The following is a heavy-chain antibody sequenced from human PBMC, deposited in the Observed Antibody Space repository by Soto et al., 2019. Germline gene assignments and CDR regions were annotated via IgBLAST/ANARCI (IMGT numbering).Heavy chain of an antibody. V-gene: IGHV3-23*01. Sequence: EVQLLESGGGLVQPGGSLRLSCAASGFTFSSYGMSWVRQAPGKGLEWVSAISGSGGSTYYADSVKGRFTISRDNSKNTLYLQMNSLRAEDTAVYYCANQASAAAGTSYYYYMDVWGKGTTVTVSS. CDR2: ISGSGGST. CDR1: GFTFSSYG. J-gene: IGHJ6*03. CDR3: ANQASAAAGTSYYYYMDV. D-gene: IGHD6-13*01.